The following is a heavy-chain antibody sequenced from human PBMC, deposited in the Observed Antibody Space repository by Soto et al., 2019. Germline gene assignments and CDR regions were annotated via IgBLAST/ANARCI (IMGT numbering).Heavy chain of an antibody. J-gene: IGHJ4*02. D-gene: IGHD2-15*01. CDR2: IIPIFVTA. CDR1: GGTFSSYA. CDR3: ARDDTARSGGSCY. V-gene: IGHV1-69*13. Sequence: SVKVSCKASGGTFSSYAISWVRQAPGQGLEWMGGIIPIFVTANYAQKFQGRVTITADESTSTAYMELSSLRSEDTAVYYCARDDTARSGGSCYWGQGTLVTVSS.